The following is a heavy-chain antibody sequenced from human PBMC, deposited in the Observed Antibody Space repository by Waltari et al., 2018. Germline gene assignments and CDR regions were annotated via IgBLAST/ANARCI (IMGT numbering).Heavy chain of an antibody. V-gene: IGHV3-21*06. D-gene: IGHD3-3*01. CDR3: ARENLGVIIFHYYFMDV. CDR2: ISGRGTYI. Sequence: EVQLVESGGGLVKPGVSLRLSCSASGVSFINYNMNWVRQAPGKGLEWVSSISGRGTYIYYSDSVKGRFTISRDNAKNSLFLQMNSLRAEDTAVYYCARENLGVIIFHYYFMDVWGKGTTVTISS. J-gene: IGHJ6*03. CDR1: GVSFINYN.